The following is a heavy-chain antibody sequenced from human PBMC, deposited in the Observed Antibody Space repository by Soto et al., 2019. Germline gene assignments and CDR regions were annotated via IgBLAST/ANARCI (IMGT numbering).Heavy chain of an antibody. CDR3: GSVRPSGYVLS. D-gene: IGHD6-25*01. CDR1: GGSPSSYY. CDR2: VYFSGNT. Sequence: SETLSLTCTVSGGSPSSYYWTWIRQSPGKGLEWIGYVYFSGNTNYNPSLKSRVTISIDTSKNQFSLRLASVTAADTAFYYCGSVRPSGYVLSWGQGTLVTVSS. V-gene: IGHV4-59*01. J-gene: IGHJ5*02.